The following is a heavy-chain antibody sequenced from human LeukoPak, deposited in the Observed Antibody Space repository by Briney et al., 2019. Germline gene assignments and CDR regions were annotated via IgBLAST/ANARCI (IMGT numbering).Heavy chain of an antibody. Sequence: PSETLSLTCSVSGGSITSSSYYWGWIRQPPEKGPEWIGSIYHTGGTNYSPSLKSRVTISVDTSKNQFSLKLTSVTAADTAVYYRARDGGRTSSDAVEIWGQGTMVIVSS. D-gene: IGHD2-2*01. V-gene: IGHV4-39*07. J-gene: IGHJ3*02. CDR2: IYHTGGT. CDR3: ARDGGRTSSDAVEI. CDR1: GGSITSSSYY.